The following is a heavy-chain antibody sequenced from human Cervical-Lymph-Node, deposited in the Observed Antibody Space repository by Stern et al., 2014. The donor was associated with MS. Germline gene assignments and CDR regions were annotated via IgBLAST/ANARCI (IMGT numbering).Heavy chain of an antibody. Sequence: VQLVESGAEVKKPGSSVKVSCKASGGTFSSHVIVWVRQAPGQGLEWIGGIIPIFGTTNYAQKFQGRVTLSADESPSTAYMDLSSLRSEDTAVYYCARGALYDYGGGYYYGMDVWGQGTTVTVSS. D-gene: IGHD3-16*01. CDR1: GGTFSSHV. CDR2: IIPIFGTT. V-gene: IGHV1-69*01. J-gene: IGHJ6*02. CDR3: ARGALYDYGGGYYYGMDV.